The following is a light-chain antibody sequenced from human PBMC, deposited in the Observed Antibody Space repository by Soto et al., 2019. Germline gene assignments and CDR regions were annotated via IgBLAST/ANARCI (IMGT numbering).Light chain of an antibody. CDR3: QQYETYSWT. CDR2: RAS. CDR1: QNINTW. V-gene: IGKV1-5*03. Sequence: EIQMTRSPTTLSACVGVRVTSTPRASQNINTWLAWYQQKPGKGPTLLIYRASRLESGVPSRFSGSGSGTEFALTISSLQPADFATYYCQQYETYSWTFGQGTKVDIK. J-gene: IGKJ1*01.